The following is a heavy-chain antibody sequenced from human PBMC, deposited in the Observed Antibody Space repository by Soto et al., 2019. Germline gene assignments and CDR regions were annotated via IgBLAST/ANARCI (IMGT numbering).Heavy chain of an antibody. D-gene: IGHD2-21*02. J-gene: IGHJ4*02. V-gene: IGHV4-39*01. CDR2: IYYSGST. CDR1: GGSISRSSYY. Sequence: PSETLSLTCTVSGGSISRSSYYWGWIRQPPGKGLEWIGSIYYSGSTNYNPSLKSRLTMSVDTSKTQFSLNLTSVTAADTAVYYCARHLSPGDPIDQWGQGTLVTVSS. CDR3: ARHLSPGDPIDQ.